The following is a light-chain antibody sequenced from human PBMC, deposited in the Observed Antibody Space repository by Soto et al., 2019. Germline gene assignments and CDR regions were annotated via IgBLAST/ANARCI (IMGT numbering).Light chain of an antibody. Sequence: ALTQPASVSGSPGQSITISCTGTSSDVGGYSYVSWYQQHPDKAPKLMIYEVSNRPSGVSNRFSGSKSGNTASLTISGLQAEDEADYYCSSYTSSSTYVFGTGTKVTVL. CDR2: EVS. CDR1: SSDVGGYSY. CDR3: SSYTSSSTYV. J-gene: IGLJ1*01. V-gene: IGLV2-14*01.